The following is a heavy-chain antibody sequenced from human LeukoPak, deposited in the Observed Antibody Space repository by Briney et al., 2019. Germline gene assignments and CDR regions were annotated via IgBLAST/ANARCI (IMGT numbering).Heavy chain of an antibody. V-gene: IGHV3-21*01. CDR3: ARVEGGSRDGYNFDY. Sequence: KTGGSLRLSCAASGFAFSDYAMNWVRQAPGKGLEWVSSISSSSSYIYYADSVKGRFTISRDNAKNSLYLQMNSLRAEDTAVYYCARVEGGSRDGYNFDYWGQGTLVTVSS. D-gene: IGHD5-24*01. CDR1: GFAFSDYA. J-gene: IGHJ4*02. CDR2: ISSSSSYI.